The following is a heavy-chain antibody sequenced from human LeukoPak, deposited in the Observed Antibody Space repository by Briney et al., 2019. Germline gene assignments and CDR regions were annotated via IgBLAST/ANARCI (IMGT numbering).Heavy chain of an antibody. J-gene: IGHJ5*02. CDR2: IKQDGSDN. CDR1: GFTFSSYW. CDR3: TTDSPLYSGNYYEVP. D-gene: IGHD1-26*01. V-gene: IGHV3-7*03. Sequence: GGSLRLSCAASGFTFSSYWMSWVRQAPGKGLEWVANIKQDGSDNYYVGSVKGRFTISRDNAKNSLYLQMNSLKIEDTAVYYCTTDSPLYSGNYYEVPWGQGTLVTVSS.